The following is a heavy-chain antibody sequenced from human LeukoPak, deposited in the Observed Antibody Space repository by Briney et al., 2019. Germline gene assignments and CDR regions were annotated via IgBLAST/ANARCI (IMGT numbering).Heavy chain of an antibody. J-gene: IGHJ4*02. CDR1: GYTFTSYG. CDR2: ISAYNGNT. Sequence: VASVKVSCKASGYTFTSYGISWVRQAPGQGLEWMGWISAYNGNTNYAQKLQGRGTMTTDTSPSKAYMELRSLRSDDTAVYYCARDRDTLLKIDYWGQGTLVTVSS. D-gene: IGHD5-18*01. CDR3: ARDRDTLLKIDY. V-gene: IGHV1-18*01.